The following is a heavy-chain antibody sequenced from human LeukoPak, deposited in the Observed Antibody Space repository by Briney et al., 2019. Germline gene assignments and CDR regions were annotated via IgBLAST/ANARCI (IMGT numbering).Heavy chain of an antibody. D-gene: IGHD6-6*01. Sequence: GESLKISCKDSGNTFTTSWIVWVRQMPGKGLEWMGIIYPGDSETKYSPSFQGQVTISVDKSISTAFLQWSSLKASDTAIYYCARPKYSSSLAFDYWGQGTPVTVSP. V-gene: IGHV5-51*01. J-gene: IGHJ4*02. CDR1: GNTFTTSW. CDR3: ARPKYSSSLAFDY. CDR2: IYPGDSET.